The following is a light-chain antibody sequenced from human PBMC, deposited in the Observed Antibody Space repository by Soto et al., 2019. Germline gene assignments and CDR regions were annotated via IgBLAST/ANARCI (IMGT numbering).Light chain of an antibody. CDR1: QSISSY. V-gene: IGKV1-39*01. Sequence: DIQMTQSPSSLSASVGDRVTITCRASQSISSYLNWYQQKPGKAPKLLIYAASSLQSGVPSRFSGSGSGTDFTLTISCLQSEDFATYYCQQYYSYPWTFGQGTRLEI. J-gene: IGKJ5*01. CDR2: AAS. CDR3: QQYYSYPWT.